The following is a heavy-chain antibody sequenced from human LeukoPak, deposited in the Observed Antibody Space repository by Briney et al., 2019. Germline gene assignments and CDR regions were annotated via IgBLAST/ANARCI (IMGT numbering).Heavy chain of an antibody. CDR3: ASTKYYDFWSGYCS. V-gene: IGHV1-2*06. J-gene: IGHJ5*02. Sequence: GASVKVSCKASGYTFTGYYMHWVRQAPGQGLEWMGRINPNSGGTNYAQKFQGRVTMTRDTSISTAYMELSSLRSEDTAVYYCASTKYYDFWSGYCSWGQGTLVTVSS. D-gene: IGHD3-3*01. CDR2: INPNSGGT. CDR1: GYTFTGYY.